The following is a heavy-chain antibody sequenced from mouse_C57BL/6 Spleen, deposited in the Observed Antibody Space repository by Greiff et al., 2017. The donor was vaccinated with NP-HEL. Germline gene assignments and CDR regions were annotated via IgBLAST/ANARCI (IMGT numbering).Heavy chain of an antibody. CDR3: TRLTTEAMDY. V-gene: IGHV1-15*01. Sequence: VQLQQSGAELVRPGASVTLSCKASGYTFTDYEMHWVKQTPVHGLEWIGAIDPETGGTAYNQKFKGKAILTADKSSSTAYMELRSLTSEDSAVYYCTRLTTEAMDYWGQGTSVTVSS. J-gene: IGHJ4*01. CDR1: GYTFTDYE. D-gene: IGHD1-1*01. CDR2: IDPETGGT.